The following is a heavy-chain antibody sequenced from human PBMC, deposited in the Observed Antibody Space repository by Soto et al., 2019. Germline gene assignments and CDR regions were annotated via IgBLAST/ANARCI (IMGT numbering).Heavy chain of an antibody. J-gene: IGHJ6*02. D-gene: IGHD4-4*01. CDR1: GGSISSYY. Sequence: SETLSLTCTVSGGSISSYYWSWIRQPPGKGLEWIGYIYYSGSTNYNPSLKSRVTISVDTSKNQFSLKASDSALYYCARGKYSSPRGGLDVWGQGTPVTVSS. CDR2: IYYSGST. CDR3: ARGKYSSPRGGLDV. V-gene: IGHV4-59*12.